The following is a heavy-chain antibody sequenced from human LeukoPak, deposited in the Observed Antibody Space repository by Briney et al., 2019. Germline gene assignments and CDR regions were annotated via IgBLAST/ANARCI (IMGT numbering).Heavy chain of an antibody. Sequence: SETLSLTCTVSGGSISSYYWSWIRQPPGKGLEWIGYIYYSGSTNYNPSLMSRVTISVDTSKNQFSLKLSSVTAADTAVYYCARHRGHDSSGEFDYWGQGTLVTVSS. CDR2: IYYSGST. CDR1: GGSISSYY. V-gene: IGHV4-59*08. J-gene: IGHJ4*02. D-gene: IGHD3-22*01. CDR3: ARHRGHDSSGEFDY.